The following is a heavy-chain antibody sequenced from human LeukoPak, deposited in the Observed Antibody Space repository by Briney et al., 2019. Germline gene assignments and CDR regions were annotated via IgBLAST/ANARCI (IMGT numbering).Heavy chain of an antibody. V-gene: IGHV3-11*04. J-gene: IGHJ6*03. CDR1: GFPFSXYY. D-gene: IGHD1-26*01. Sequence: GGSXRLSCAASGFPFSXYYXXXIRQAPGKXLXXXXHIXXPXTTXXYADSVKGXXXXSXDNAKNSLHLQMNTVRADDTAVYYCATGKVGPYYYYMDVWGKGTTVTVSS. CDR2: IXXPXTTX. CDR3: ATGKVGPYYYYMDV.